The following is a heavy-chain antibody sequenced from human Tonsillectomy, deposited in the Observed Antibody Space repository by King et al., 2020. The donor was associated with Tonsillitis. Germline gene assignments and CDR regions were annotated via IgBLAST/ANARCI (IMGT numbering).Heavy chain of an antibody. D-gene: IGHD3-3*01. CDR3: ARGGYYDVWTRSSWFDP. CDR1: GFTFSTYW. Sequence: VQLVESGGGLVQPGGSLRLSCAASGFTFSTYWMTWVRQAPGKGLDWVANIKQDGSEKYYVVSVKGRFTISRDNAKNSLNLQMKSLRAEDTAIYYCARGGYYDVWTRSSWFDPWGQGTLVTVPA. J-gene: IGHJ5*02. V-gene: IGHV3-7*04. CDR2: IKQDGSEK.